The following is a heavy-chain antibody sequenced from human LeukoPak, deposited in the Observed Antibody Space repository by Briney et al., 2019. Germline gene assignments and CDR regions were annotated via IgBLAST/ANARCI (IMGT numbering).Heavy chain of an antibody. CDR2: IYYSGST. D-gene: IGHD6-6*01. CDR3: ARDPSIAVGGYDC. V-gene: IGHV4-59*01. Sequence: PSETLSLTCTVSGVSISSYYWSWIRQPPGKGLEWIGYIYYSGSTNYNPSLKSRVTISVDTSKNQFSLKLSSVTAADTAVYYGARDPSIAVGGYDCWGQGTLVTVSS. J-gene: IGHJ4*02. CDR1: GVSISSYY.